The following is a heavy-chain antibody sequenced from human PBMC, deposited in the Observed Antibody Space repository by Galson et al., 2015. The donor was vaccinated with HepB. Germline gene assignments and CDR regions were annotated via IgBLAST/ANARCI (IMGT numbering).Heavy chain of an antibody. CDR3: ARIWGYSCYYKYWYFDL. V-gene: IGHV4-59*01. J-gene: IGHJ2*01. CDR1: GGSIRSFY. CDR2: IYYSGST. D-gene: IGHD5-12*01. Sequence: LSLTCTVSGGSIRSFYWSWIRQPPGKGLEWIGYIYYSGSTNYNPSLKSRVTISVDTSKNQFSLKLRSVTAADTAVYYCARIWGYSCYYKYWYFDLWGRGALVTVFS.